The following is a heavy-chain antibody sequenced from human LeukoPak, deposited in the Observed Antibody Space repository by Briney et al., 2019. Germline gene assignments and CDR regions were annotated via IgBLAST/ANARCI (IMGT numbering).Heavy chain of an antibody. V-gene: IGHV1-2*02. J-gene: IGHJ4*02. CDR1: GYTFTGYS. CDR3: ARGSIGVGGNYN. D-gene: IGHD4-23*01. Sequence: ASVKVSCKASGYTFTGYSMHWVRQAPGQGLEWMGWINPNSGGTNYAQKFQGRVTMTRDTSISTAYMELSRLRSDDTAVYYCARGSIGVGGNYNWGQGTLVTVSS. CDR2: INPNSGGT.